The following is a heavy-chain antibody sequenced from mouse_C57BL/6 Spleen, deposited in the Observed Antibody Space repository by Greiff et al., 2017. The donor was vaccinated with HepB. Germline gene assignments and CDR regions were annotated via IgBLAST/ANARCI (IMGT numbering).Heavy chain of an antibody. V-gene: IGHV5-16*01. CDR1: GFTFSDYY. J-gene: IGHJ2*01. Sequence: EVKLMESEGGLVQPGSSMKLSCTASGFTFSDYYMAWVRQVPEKGLEWVANINYDGSSTYYLDSLKSRFIISRDNAKNILYLQMSSLKSEDTATYYCARGVAYYYGSSYVDYFDYWGQGTTLTVSS. D-gene: IGHD1-1*01. CDR2: INYDGSST. CDR3: ARGVAYYYGSSYVDYFDY.